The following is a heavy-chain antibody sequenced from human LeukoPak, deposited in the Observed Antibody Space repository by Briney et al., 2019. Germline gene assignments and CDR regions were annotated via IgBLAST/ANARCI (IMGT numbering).Heavy chain of an antibody. Sequence: SETLSLTCTVSGGSISSSSYYWGWIRQPPGKGLEWIGSIYYSGSTYYNPSLKSRVTISVDTSKNQFSLRLSSVTAADTAVYYCAREGGTLMYYYYYYGMDVWGQGTTVTVSS. CDR3: AREGGTLMYYYYYYGMDV. CDR2: IYYSGST. J-gene: IGHJ6*02. D-gene: IGHD2-8*01. CDR1: GGSISSSSYY. V-gene: IGHV4-39*07.